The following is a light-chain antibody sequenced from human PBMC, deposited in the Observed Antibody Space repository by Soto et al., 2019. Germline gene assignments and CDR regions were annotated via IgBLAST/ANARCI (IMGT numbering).Light chain of an antibody. CDR1: HSVSSSY. J-gene: IGKJ1*01. V-gene: IGKV3-20*01. CDR2: GAS. Sequence: EVVLTQSPGTLSLSPGDRATLSCRASHSVSSSYLAWYQQKPGQAPGLLIYGASSRATGIPDRFSGSGSGTDFTLTISRLEPEDFAVYYCQQYGRSPWTFGQGTKVDIK. CDR3: QQYGRSPWT.